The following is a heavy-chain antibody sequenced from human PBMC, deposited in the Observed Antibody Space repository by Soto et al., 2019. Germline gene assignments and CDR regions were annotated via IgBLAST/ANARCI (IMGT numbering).Heavy chain of an antibody. CDR2: ISAGNGNT. CDR3: ARCPGGAGGPGEY. CDR1: GYTFTSYA. J-gene: IGHJ4*02. Sequence: QVQLVQSGAEVKKPGASVKVSCKASGYTFTSYAMHWVRQAPGQRLEWRGWISAGNGNTKYSQKFQGRVTITRDTSASTAYMKLSSVRSEDTAVYYCARCPGGAGGPGEYWGQGNLVTVSS. D-gene: IGHD2-15*01. V-gene: IGHV1-3*01.